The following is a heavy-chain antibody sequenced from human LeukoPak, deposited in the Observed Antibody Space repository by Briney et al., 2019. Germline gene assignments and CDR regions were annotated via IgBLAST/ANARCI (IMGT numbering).Heavy chain of an antibody. CDR1: GVTFSRYA. Sequence: SVKVSCKASGVTFSRYAITWVRQAPGQGLEWMGGIIPIFGTANYAQKFQGRVTISADESTTTAYMELSSLRSEDTAVYYCARDTTRDNWFDPWGQGTLVTVSS. CDR2: IIPIFGTA. CDR3: ARDTTRDNWFDP. D-gene: IGHD1-26*01. J-gene: IGHJ5*02. V-gene: IGHV1-69*13.